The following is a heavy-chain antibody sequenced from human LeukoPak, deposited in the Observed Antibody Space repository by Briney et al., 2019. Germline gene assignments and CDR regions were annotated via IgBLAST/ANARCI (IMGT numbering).Heavy chain of an antibody. D-gene: IGHD6-19*01. CDR3: ARGGETSGWFYYGMDV. V-gene: IGHV1-18*01. J-gene: IGHJ6*02. CDR1: GYTFIRYG. CDR2: ISSNNGNT. Sequence: ASVKVSCKASGYTFIRYGINGVRPAPGQGLEWMGWISSNNGNTNYAQKLQGRVTMTTDTSTSTAYMELRSLRSDDTAVYYCARGGETSGWFYYGMDVWGQGTTVTVSS.